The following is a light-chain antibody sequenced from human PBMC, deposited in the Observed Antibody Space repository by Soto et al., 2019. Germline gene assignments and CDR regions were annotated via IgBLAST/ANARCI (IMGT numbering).Light chain of an antibody. CDR3: LHYNSYPYT. V-gene: IGKV1-5*03. CDR1: QYISNW. CDR2: KAS. Sequence: DFQMTQSPSTLSASVGDRVTITCRATQYISNWLAWYQQKPGKAPKVLICKASTLEGGVPSRFSGSGSGTEFTLTINRLQPDDSATYYCLHYNSYPYTFGQGTQLEIK. J-gene: IGKJ2*01.